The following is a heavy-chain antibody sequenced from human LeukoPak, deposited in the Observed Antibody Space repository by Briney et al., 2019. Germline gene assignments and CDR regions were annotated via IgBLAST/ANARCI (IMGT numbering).Heavy chain of an antibody. CDR2: MNPNSGNT. D-gene: IGHD1-26*01. CDR1: GYTFTSYD. CDR3: ARGLKVGATRGGYYYYYMDV. J-gene: IGHJ6*03. V-gene: IGHV1-8*03. Sequence: ASVKVSCKASGYTFTSYDINWVRQATGQGLEWMGWMNPNSGNTGYAQKFQGRVTITRNTSISTAYMELSSLRSEDTAVYYCARGLKVGATRGGYYYYYMDVWGKGTTVTVSS.